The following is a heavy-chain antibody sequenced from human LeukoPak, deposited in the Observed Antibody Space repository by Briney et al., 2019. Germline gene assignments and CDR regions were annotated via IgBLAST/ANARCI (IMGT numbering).Heavy chain of an antibody. Sequence: SQTLSLTCTVSGGSISSGGYYWSWIRQPPGKGLEWIGYIYHSGSTYYNPSLKSRVTISVDRSKNQFSLKLSSVTAADTAVYYCARKDIVVVPAVDGWFDPWGQGTLVTVSS. CDR1: GGSISSGGYY. J-gene: IGHJ5*02. V-gene: IGHV4-30-2*01. CDR3: ARKDIVVVPAVDGWFDP. D-gene: IGHD2-2*01. CDR2: IYHSGST.